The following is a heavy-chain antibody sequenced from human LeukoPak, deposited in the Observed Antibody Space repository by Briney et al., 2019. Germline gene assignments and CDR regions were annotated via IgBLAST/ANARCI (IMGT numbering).Heavy chain of an antibody. D-gene: IGHD3-3*02. CDR1: GDSIRNYY. J-gene: IGHJ3*01. Sequence: PSETLSLTCSVSGDSIRNYYWNWVRQPQGKSLEWIGYTHHSGKTYYNPSLKSRVSTSVDTSKNQFSLKLSFMTAADTAIYYCAKWEEALRAFDVWGQGTMVTVSS. CDR2: THHSGKT. CDR3: AKWEEALRAFDV. V-gene: IGHV4-59*08.